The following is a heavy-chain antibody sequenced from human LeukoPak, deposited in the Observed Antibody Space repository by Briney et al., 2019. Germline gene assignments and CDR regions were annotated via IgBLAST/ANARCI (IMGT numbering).Heavy chain of an antibody. CDR1: GFTFSRYA. CDR2: TPYDGSSE. CDR3: ARDLDSGGYYHFDS. D-gene: IGHD3-22*01. J-gene: IGHJ4*02. V-gene: IGHV3-30*01. Sequence: PGMSLRLSCAASGFTFSRYAMHWVRQAPGKGLEWVAVTPYDGSSEYYADSVKGRCTISRDNSNNTVYLQMDSLRPEDTAVYYCARDLDSGGYYHFDSWGQGTLVTVSS.